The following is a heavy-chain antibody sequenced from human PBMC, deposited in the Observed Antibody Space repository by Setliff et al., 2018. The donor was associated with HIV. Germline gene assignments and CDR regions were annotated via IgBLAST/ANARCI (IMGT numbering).Heavy chain of an antibody. CDR2: INAGNGNT. D-gene: IGHD1-1*01. CDR3: AGSKKSYSYMGYYYHTMDV. V-gene: IGHV1-3*01. CDR1: GYSFTTYA. Sequence: GASVKVSCKASGYSFTTYAMHWVRQAPGQRLEWMGWINAGNGNTKYSQNFQGRVTITRDTSASTAYMELSSLTSADTAVYYCAGSKKSYSYMGYYYHTMDVWGQGTTVTVSS. J-gene: IGHJ6*02.